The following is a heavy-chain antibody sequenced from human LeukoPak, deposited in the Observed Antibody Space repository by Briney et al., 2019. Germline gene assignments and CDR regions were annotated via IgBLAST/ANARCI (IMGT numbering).Heavy chain of an antibody. CDR3: ARDSYSSGWYTAPAFDI. V-gene: IGHV3-21*01. CDR1: GFTFSTYS. D-gene: IGHD6-19*01. CDR2: ISSSSSHI. Sequence: GGSLRLSCTASGFTFSTYSMNWVRQAPGKGLEWVSSISSSSSHIYYAASVKGRFTISRDNAKNSLYLQMNSLRAEDTAVYYCARDSYSSGWYTAPAFDIWGQGTMVTVSS. J-gene: IGHJ3*02.